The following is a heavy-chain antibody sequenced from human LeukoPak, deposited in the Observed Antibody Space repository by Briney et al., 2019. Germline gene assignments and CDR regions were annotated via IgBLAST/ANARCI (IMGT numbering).Heavy chain of an antibody. J-gene: IGHJ4*02. CDR2: INHSGST. CDR3: ARDPHSGADY. Sequence: SETLSLTCAVYGGSFSGYYWSWIRQPPGKGLEWIGEINHSGSTNYNPSLKSRVAISVDKSENQFSLRLTSVTAADTAVYYCARDPHSGADYWGQGTLVTVSS. CDR1: GGSFSGYY. D-gene: IGHD5-12*01. V-gene: IGHV4-34*01.